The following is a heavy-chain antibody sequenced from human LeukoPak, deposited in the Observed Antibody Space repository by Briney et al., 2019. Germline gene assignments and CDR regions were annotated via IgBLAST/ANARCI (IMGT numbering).Heavy chain of an antibody. V-gene: IGHV3-21*01. D-gene: IGHD2-15*01. CDR2: ISDSGSSI. CDR3: ARDVAAIAGGNMDV. J-gene: IGHJ6*03. CDR1: GFTFSSYS. Sequence: GGSLRLSCAASGFTFSSYSMNWVRQAPGKGLEWVSSISDSGSSIFYADSVKGRFTISRDNGKISLYLQMNSLRAEDTAVHYCARDVAAIAGGNMDVWGKGTTVTVSS.